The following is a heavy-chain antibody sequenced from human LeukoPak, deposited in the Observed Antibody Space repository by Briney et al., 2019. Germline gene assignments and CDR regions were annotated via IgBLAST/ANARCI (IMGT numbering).Heavy chain of an antibody. J-gene: IGHJ4*02. D-gene: IGHD3-22*01. CDR3: TREYYDSSGSDY. Sequence: GGSLRLSCAASGFTFSDYYMSWIRQAPGKGLEWVSYISSSGNSISYADSVKGRFTISRDNAKNSLYLQMNSLRAEDTAVYYCTREYYDSSGSDYWGQGTLVTVSS. V-gene: IGHV3-11*04. CDR2: ISSSGNSI. CDR1: GFTFSDYY.